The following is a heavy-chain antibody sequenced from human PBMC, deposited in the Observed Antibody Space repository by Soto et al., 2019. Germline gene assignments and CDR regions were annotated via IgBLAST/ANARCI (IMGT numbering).Heavy chain of an antibody. CDR1: GCTFTSYD. Sequence: ASVKVSCKASGCTFTSYDINWVRQATGQGLEWMGWMNPNSGNTGYAQKFQGRVTMTRNTSISTAYMELSSLRSEDTAVYYCVRTAYYDFWSGPGFYYMAVWGKGTTVTVSS. D-gene: IGHD3-3*01. CDR3: VRTAYYDFWSGPGFYYMAV. V-gene: IGHV1-8*01. CDR2: MNPNSGNT. J-gene: IGHJ6*03.